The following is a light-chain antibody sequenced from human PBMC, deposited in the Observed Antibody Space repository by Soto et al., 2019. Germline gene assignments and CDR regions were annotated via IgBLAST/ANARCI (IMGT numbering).Light chain of an antibody. CDR1: SSDVGSYNL. V-gene: IGLV2-23*02. Sequence: QSVLTQPASVSGSPGQSITLSCTGTSSDVGSYNLVSWYQQHPGKAPKLMIYEVSKRPSGVSNRFSGSKSGNTASLTISGLQAEDEADYYCCSYAGSFFGTGTKVTVL. CDR2: EVS. J-gene: IGLJ1*01. CDR3: CSYAGSF.